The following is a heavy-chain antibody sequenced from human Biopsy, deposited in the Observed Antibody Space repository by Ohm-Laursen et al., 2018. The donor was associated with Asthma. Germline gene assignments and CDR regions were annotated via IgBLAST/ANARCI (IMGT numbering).Heavy chain of an antibody. J-gene: IGHJ5*02. CDR2: MNPRSGAT. V-gene: IGHV1-8*02. D-gene: IGHD5-12*01. CDR3: AATGYSGYYYRT. Sequence: GSSVKVSCKASGYPFTSFDLNWVRLAAGQGLEWMGWMNPRSGATNFAPKFRGRISMTRDASISTAYLEMSSLRSDDTALYFCAATGYSGYYYRTWGQGTLVTVSS. CDR1: GYPFTSFD.